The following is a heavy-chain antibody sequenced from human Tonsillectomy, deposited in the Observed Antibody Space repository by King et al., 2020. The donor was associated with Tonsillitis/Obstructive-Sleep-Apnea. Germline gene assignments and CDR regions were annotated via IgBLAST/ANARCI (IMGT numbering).Heavy chain of an antibody. CDR3: ASDRIAAAGTVGYYFDY. J-gene: IGHJ4*02. CDR1: GYTFTSYA. Sequence: VQLVQSGSELKKPGASVKVSCKASGYTFTSYAMNWVRQAPGQGLEWMGWINTNTGNPTYAQGCTGGFVFSLATSVSTAYLQISSLKAVDTAVYYCASDRIAAAGTVGYYFDYWGQGTLVTVSS. CDR2: INTNTGNP. D-gene: IGHD6-13*01. V-gene: IGHV7-4-1*02.